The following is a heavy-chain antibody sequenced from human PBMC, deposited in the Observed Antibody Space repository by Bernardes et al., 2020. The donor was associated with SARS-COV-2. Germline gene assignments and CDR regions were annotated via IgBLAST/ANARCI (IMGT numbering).Heavy chain of an antibody. D-gene: IGHD3-22*01. Sequence: GWSLSLSCAASGFTFTKYDMSWVRQAPGKGLEWVSSISSSSSYIYYADSVKGRFTISRDNAKNSLYLQMNSLRAEDTAVYYCARDISSGYLNWFDPWGQGTLVTVSS. V-gene: IGHV3-21*01. CDR1: GFTFTKYD. CDR2: ISSSSSYI. J-gene: IGHJ5*02. CDR3: ARDISSGYLNWFDP.